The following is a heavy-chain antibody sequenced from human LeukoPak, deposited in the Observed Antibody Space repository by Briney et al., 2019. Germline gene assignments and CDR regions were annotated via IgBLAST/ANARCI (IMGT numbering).Heavy chain of an antibody. J-gene: IGHJ4*02. Sequence: SVKVTCKASGGTFSSYTISWVRQAPGPGLDWMGRIIPILGIANYAQKFQGRVTITADKSTSTAYMELSSLRSEDTAVYYCARVKGVGWYFNYWGQGTLVTVSS. CDR3: ARVKGVGWYFNY. CDR1: GGTFSSYT. CDR2: IIPILGIA. D-gene: IGHD2-8*01. V-gene: IGHV1-69*02.